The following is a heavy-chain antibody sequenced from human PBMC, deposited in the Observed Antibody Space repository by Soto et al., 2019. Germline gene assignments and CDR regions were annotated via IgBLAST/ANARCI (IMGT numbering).Heavy chain of an antibody. Sequence: ASVKVSCKASGYTFTGYYMHWVRQAPGQGLEWMGWINPNSGGTNYAQKFQGWVTMTRDTSISTAYMELSRLRSDDTAVYYCARDHYRLRFLEWLLIPKPSNDAKGDSRFTYLDVWGQGTTV. J-gene: IGHJ6*02. D-gene: IGHD3-3*01. V-gene: IGHV1-2*04. CDR1: GYTFTGYY. CDR2: INPNSGGT. CDR3: ARDHYRLRFLEWLLIPKPSNDAKGDSRFTYLDV.